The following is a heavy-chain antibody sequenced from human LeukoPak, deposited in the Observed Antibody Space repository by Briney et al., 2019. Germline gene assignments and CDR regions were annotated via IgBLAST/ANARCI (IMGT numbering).Heavy chain of an antibody. CDR3: ARGTTFSLGY. J-gene: IGHJ4*02. V-gene: IGHV3-74*01. CDR1: GFMFSDSW. CDR2: IKSDGSYT. D-gene: IGHD1-7*01. Sequence: GGSLRLSCAASGFMFSDSWMHWVRRAPGKGLEWVSRIKSDGSYTDHVDSVKGRFTISRDNSKNTLYLQMNSLRAEDTAVYYCARGTTFSLGYWGQGTLVTVSS.